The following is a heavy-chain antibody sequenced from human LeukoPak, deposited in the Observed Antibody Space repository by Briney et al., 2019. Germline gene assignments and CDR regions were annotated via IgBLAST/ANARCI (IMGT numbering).Heavy chain of an antibody. J-gene: IGHJ4*02. Sequence: GGSLRPSCAACAASGFTFSSYSMNWVRQAPGKGLEWVSSISSGSSYIYYADSVKGRFTISRDNAKNSLYLQMNSLRAEDTAVYYCAREIAVILVAAQDYWGQGTLVTVSS. D-gene: IGHD2-15*01. V-gene: IGHV3-21*01. CDR1: GFTFSSYS. CDR3: AREIAVILVAAQDY. CDR2: ISSGSSYI.